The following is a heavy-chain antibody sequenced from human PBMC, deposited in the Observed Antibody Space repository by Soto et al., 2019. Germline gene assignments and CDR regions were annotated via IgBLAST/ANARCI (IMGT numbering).Heavy chain of an antibody. CDR1: GFTFGSYG. V-gene: IGHV3-33*01. Sequence: PGGSLRLSCAPSGFTFGSYGMHWVRQAPGKGLEWVAVIWYDGSNKYYADSVKGRFTISRDNSKNTLYLQMNSLRAEDTAVYYCARGIAVAGTYYYYGMDVWGQGTTVTVSS. CDR2: IWYDGSNK. CDR3: ARGIAVAGTYYYYGMDV. D-gene: IGHD6-19*01. J-gene: IGHJ6*02.